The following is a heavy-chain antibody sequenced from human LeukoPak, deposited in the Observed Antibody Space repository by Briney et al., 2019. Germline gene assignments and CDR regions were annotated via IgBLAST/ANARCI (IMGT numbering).Heavy chain of an antibody. CDR3: AKGSYYYDSSGYYYDY. J-gene: IGHJ4*02. V-gene: IGHV3-9*01. CDR2: ISWNSGSI. CDR1: GFTFDDYA. Sequence: GGSLRLSCAASGFTFDDYAMHWVRQAPGKGLEWVSGISWNSGSIGYADSVKGRFTISRDNAKNSLYLQMNSLRAEDTALYYCAKGSYYYDSSGYYYDYWGQGTLVTVSS. D-gene: IGHD3-22*01.